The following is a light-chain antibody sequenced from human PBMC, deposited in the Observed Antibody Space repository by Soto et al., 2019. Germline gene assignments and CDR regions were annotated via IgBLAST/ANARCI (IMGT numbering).Light chain of an antibody. V-gene: IGKV3-20*01. CDR3: HQFGDSPQA. CDR1: QSLSVSY. J-gene: IGKJ1*01. CDR2: STS. Sequence: EIVLTQSPGTLSLSPGDRATLSCRASQSLSVSYIAWYQQKPGQAPRLLIYSTSTRAAGIPDRFTGRGSGTHFTLAISRLEPEDFAVYYCHQFGDSPQAFGQGTTVEV.